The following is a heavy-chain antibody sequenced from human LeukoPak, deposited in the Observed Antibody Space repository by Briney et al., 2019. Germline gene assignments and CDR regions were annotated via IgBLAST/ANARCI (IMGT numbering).Heavy chain of an antibody. Sequence: GGSLRLSCAASGFTFSNSWVHWVRHAPGKGLVWVSRINPDWSTINYADSVKGRFPISRANAKNTLYLQMNSLRAEDTAVYYCATAGNYRFDYWGQGTLVTVSS. V-gene: IGHV3-74*01. D-gene: IGHD1-7*01. CDR1: GFTFSNSW. J-gene: IGHJ4*02. CDR3: ATAGNYRFDY. CDR2: INPDWSTI.